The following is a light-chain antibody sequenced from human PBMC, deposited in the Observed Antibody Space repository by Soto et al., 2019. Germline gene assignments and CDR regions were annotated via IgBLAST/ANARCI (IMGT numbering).Light chain of an antibody. Sequence: QSALTQPASVSGSPGQSIIISCTGTSSDVGVYDYVSWYQQHPGKAPKLIIYEVSNRPSGVSTRFSGSKSVNTASLTISGLQAEDEADYYCSSYTTSSTDVFGTGTKVTVL. J-gene: IGLJ1*01. V-gene: IGLV2-14*01. CDR3: SSYTTSSTDV. CDR1: SSDVGVYDY. CDR2: EVS.